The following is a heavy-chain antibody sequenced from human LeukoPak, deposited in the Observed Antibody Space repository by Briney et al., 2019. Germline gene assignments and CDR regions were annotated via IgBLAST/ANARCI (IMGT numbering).Heavy chain of an antibody. CDR1: GYTFTRYA. V-gene: IGHV1-3*01. CDR2: INAGNGNT. Sequence: GASVKVSCKASGYTFTRYAMHWVRQAPGQRLEWMGWINAGNGNTKYSQKFQGRVTITRDTSASTAYMELSSLRSEDTAVYYCARDEVVKQWLRQLFDYWGQGTLVTVSS. J-gene: IGHJ4*02. CDR3: ARDEVVKQWLRQLFDY. D-gene: IGHD6-19*01.